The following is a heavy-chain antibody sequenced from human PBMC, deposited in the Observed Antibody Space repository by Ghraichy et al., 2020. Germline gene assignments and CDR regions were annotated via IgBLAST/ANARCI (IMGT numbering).Heavy chain of an antibody. CDR2: ISSSSYHI. J-gene: IGHJ6*02. V-gene: IGHV3-21*01. CDR3: ARGSDCGTDCANNSYGMDV. CDR1: GFTFSSYT. D-gene: IGHD2-21*01. Sequence: GGSLRLSCAASGFTFSSYTMNWVRQAPGKGLEWVSSISSSSYHIYYADSMKGRFTISRDNAKSSLHLQMNSLRAEDTAVYYCARGSDCGTDCANNSYGMDVWGQGTTVTVSS.